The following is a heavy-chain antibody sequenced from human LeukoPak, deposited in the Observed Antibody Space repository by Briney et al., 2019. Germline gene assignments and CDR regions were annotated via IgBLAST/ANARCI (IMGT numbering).Heavy chain of an antibody. D-gene: IGHD2-15*01. CDR2: ISYDGSNK. J-gene: IGHJ5*02. CDR1: GFTFSSYG. V-gene: IGHV3-30*18. CDR3: AKDNSPGYCSGGSCYSEFDP. Sequence: PGRSLRLSCAASGFTFSSYGMHWVRQAPGKGLEWVAVISYDGSNKHYADSVKGRFTISRDNSKNTLYLQMNSLRAEDTAVYYCAKDNSPGYCSGGSCYSEFDPWGQGTLVTVSS.